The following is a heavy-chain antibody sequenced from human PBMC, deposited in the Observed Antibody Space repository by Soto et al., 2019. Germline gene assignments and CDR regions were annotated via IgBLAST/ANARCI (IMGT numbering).Heavy chain of an antibody. Sequence: EVQLVESGGGLVQPGGSLRLSCSASGFTFSSYAMHWVRQAPGKGLEYVSAISSNGGSTYYADSVKGRFTISRDNSKNTLYLQMSSLRAEDTAVYYCARDPYGGYSARWGQGTMVTVSS. CDR3: ARDPYGGYSAR. J-gene: IGHJ3*01. CDR1: GFTFSSYA. CDR2: ISSNGGST. D-gene: IGHD2-21*01. V-gene: IGHV3-64D*06.